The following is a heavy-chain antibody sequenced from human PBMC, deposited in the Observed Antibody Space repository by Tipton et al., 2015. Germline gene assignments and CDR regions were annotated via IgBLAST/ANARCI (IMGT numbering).Heavy chain of an antibody. CDR3: ARHRSDYYDSSADY. J-gene: IGHJ4*02. CDR1: CFTFSNYA. V-gene: IGHV3-23*01. D-gene: IGHD3-22*01. CDR2: ITGSGGST. Sequence: SLRLSCAASCFTFSNYAMSWVRQAPGKGLEWVSAITGSGGSTYYADSVKGRFTISKDNSKNTLYLQMNSLRPEDTAIYYCARHRSDYYDSSADYWGQGALVTVSS.